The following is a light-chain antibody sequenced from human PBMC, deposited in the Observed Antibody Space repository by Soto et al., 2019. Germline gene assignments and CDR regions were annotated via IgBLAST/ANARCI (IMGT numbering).Light chain of an antibody. CDR1: QSVSDY. V-gene: IGKV3-11*01. Sequence: EIVLTQSPASLSLSPGERATLSCRAGQSVSDYLAWYQQKPGQPPRLLSFDASNRATGFPARFSAGGSGTDFTLIINSLEPEDFAFYYCQQRVNWPPAFGGGTKVEI. CDR2: DAS. CDR3: QQRVNWPPA. J-gene: IGKJ4*01.